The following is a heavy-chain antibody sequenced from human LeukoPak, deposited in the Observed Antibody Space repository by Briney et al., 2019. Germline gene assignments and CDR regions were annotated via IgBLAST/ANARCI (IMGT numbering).Heavy chain of an antibody. J-gene: IGHJ4*02. CDR1: GGSISSGDYY. V-gene: IGHV4-30-4*01. D-gene: IGHD6-13*01. Sequence: SETLSLTCTVSGGSISSGDYYWSWIRQPPGKGLEWVGYIYSSGSTYYNPSLKSRVTISVDTSKNQFSLNLSSVTAADTAVYYCARRTNSWYFDYWGQGALVTVSS. CDR2: IYSSGST. CDR3: ARRTNSWYFDY.